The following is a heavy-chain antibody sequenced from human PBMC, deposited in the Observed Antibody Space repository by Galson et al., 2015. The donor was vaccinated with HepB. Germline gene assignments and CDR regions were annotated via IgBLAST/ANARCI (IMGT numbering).Heavy chain of an antibody. J-gene: IGHJ4*02. D-gene: IGHD1-7*01. Sequence: SVKVSCKASGFTFNSYGFTWVRQAPGQGLEWIGWISAYNGNTDYAQKFQGRVTMTTDTSTTTAYLDLGSLRSDDTAVYYCARDRSGTTRGEPAYGGQGTLVTVSS. CDR2: ISAYNGNT. CDR1: GFTFNSYG. V-gene: IGHV1-18*01. CDR3: ARDRSGTTRGEPAY.